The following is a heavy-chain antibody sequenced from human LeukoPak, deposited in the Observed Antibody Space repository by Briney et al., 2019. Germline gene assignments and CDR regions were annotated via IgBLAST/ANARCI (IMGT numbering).Heavy chain of an antibody. D-gene: IGHD6-13*01. V-gene: IGHV4-34*01. Sequence: PSETLSLTCAVYGGSFSGYYWSWIRQPPGKGLEWIGEINHSGSTNYNPFLKSRVTISVDTSKNQFSLKLSSVTAADTAVYYCARGRGGIAAAAPWYWGQGTLVTVSS. CDR3: ARGRGGIAAAAPWY. CDR1: GGSFSGYY. J-gene: IGHJ4*02. CDR2: INHSGST.